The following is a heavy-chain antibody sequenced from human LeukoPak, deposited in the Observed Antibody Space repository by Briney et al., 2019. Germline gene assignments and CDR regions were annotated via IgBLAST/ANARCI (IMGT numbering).Heavy chain of an antibody. CDR1: GYTFTSYG. CDR2: ISAYNGNT. CDR3: AREGDYVWGSYRLPLDY. V-gene: IGHV1-18*01. Sequence: ASVKLSCKASGYTFTSYGISWVRQAPGQGLEWMGWISAYNGNTNYAQKLQGRVTMTTDTSTSTAYMELRSLRSDDTAVYYCAREGDYVWGSYRLPLDYWGQGTLVTVSS. J-gene: IGHJ4*02. D-gene: IGHD3-16*02.